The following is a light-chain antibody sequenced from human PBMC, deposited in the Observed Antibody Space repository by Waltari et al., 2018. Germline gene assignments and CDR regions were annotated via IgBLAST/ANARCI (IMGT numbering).Light chain of an antibody. J-gene: IGLJ3*02. V-gene: IGLV1-40*01. CDR3: QSYDSSLSASV. Sequence: QSVLTQPPSMSGAPGQKVTIPCTGGSSNFGAGYDVHWYQQFPGTAPTLLIFGNPNRPSGVPGRFSGSRSGTSASLTIDGLHSDDEAVYYCQSYDSSLSASVFGGGTTLTVL. CDR1: SSNFGAGYD. CDR2: GNP.